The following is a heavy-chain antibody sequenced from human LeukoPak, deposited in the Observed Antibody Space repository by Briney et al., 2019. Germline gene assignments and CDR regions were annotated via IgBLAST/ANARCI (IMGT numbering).Heavy chain of an antibody. CDR1: GGSFSGYY. CDR2: IIHSGST. D-gene: IGHD5-12*01. V-gene: IGHV4-34*12. CDR3: ARAPGYSGYDDYYYYGMDV. J-gene: IGHJ6*02. Sequence: SETLSLTCGVYGGSFSGYYWTWIRQSPGMGLEWIGEIIHSGSTNYNPSLTSRVTISVDTSKNQFSLKLSSVTAADTAVYYCARAPGYSGYDDYYYYGMDVWGQGTTVTVSS.